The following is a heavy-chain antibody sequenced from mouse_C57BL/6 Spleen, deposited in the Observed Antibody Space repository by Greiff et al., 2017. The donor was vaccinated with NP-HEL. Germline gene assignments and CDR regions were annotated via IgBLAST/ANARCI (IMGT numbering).Heavy chain of an antibody. CDR3: ARDGYGSRGAWFAY. D-gene: IGHD1-1*01. J-gene: IGHJ3*01. CDR1: GYTFTDYN. CDR2: INPNNGGT. V-gene: IGHV1-18*01. Sequence: VQLQQSGPELVKPGASVKIPCKASGYTFTDYNMDWVKQSHGKSLEWIGDINPNNGGTIYNQKFKGKATLTVDKSSSTAYMELRSLTSEDTAVYYCARDGYGSRGAWFAYWGQGTLVTVSA.